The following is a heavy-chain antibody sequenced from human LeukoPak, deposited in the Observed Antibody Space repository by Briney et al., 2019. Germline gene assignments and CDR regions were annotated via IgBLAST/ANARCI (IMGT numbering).Heavy chain of an antibody. CDR1: RFTVYSNY. V-gene: IGHV3-66*01. J-gene: IGHJ4*02. D-gene: IGHD3-3*01. Sequence: GGSLTLSCAASRFTVYSNYMSWVRQAPGKGLEWVSVIYNGGRTYYADSVKGRFPISREKSKNTLYLQMNSVRAEDTAVYYCARSAHYYFWSCYTWGQGTLVTVSS. CDR3: ARSAHYYFWSCYT. CDR2: IYNGGRT.